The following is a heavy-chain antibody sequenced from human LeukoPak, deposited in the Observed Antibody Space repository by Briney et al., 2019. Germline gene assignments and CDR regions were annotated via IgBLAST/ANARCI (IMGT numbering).Heavy chain of an antibody. J-gene: IGHJ4*02. V-gene: IGHV5-51*01. Sequence: GESLKISCKGSGYSFTSYWIGWVRQLPGKGLECMGIIYPGDSDTRYSPSFQGQVTISADKSIGTAYLQWSSLKASDTAMYYCARHQTSISHGDYWGQGTLVTVSS. CDR2: IYPGDSDT. D-gene: IGHD2-21*01. CDR1: GYSFTSYW. CDR3: ARHQTSISHGDY.